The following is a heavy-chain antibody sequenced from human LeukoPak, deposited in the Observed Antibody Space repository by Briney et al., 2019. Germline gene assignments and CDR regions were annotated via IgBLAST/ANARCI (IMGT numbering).Heavy chain of an antibody. CDR1: GGSISSGGYS. D-gene: IGHD1-26*01. Sequence: SETLSLTCAVSGGSISSGGYSWSWIRQPPGKGLEWIGYIYYSGSTNYNPSLKSRVTISVDTSKNQFSLKLSSVTAADTAVYYCARGLLGATIGFDYWGQGTLVTVSS. CDR3: ARGLLGATIGFDY. J-gene: IGHJ4*02. CDR2: IYYSGST. V-gene: IGHV4-61*08.